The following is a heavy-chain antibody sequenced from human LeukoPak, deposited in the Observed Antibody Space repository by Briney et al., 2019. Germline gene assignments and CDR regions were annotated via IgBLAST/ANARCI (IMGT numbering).Heavy chain of an antibody. J-gene: IGHJ6*03. Sequence: QPGGSLRLSCAASGFTFSSYGMSWVRQAPGKGLEWVSAISGSGGSTYYADSVKGRFTISRDNSKNTLYLQMNSLRAEDTAVYYCAKEQRGSGWYIEVLEYYMDVWGKGTTVTISS. CDR2: ISGSGGST. CDR1: GFTFSSYG. V-gene: IGHV3-23*01. CDR3: AKEQRGSGWYIEVLEYYMDV. D-gene: IGHD6-19*01.